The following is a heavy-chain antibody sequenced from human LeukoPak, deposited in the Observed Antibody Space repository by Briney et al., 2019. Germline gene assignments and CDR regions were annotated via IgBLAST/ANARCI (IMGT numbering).Heavy chain of an antibody. J-gene: IGHJ5*02. CDR2: ISPNSGGT. CDR3: TRGVDDYDSRGYRNWFDP. D-gene: IGHD3-22*01. CDR1: GYTFTRYY. V-gene: IGHV1-2*02. Sequence: APVKVSCEASGYTFTRYYLHWVRQAPGQGLEWMGWISPNSGGTHYAQKFQGRVTMTSDTSINTAYMELSRLTSDDTAVYYCTRGVDDYDSRGYRNWFDPWGQGTLVTVSS.